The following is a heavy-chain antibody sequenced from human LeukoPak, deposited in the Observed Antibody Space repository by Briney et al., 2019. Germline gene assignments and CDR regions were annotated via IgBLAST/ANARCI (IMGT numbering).Heavy chain of an antibody. CDR3: AKQGTGWYPYYFDY. D-gene: IGHD6-19*01. Sequence: GGSLRLSCAASGFTFNNYAMSWVRQAPGAGLEWVSAISSTGGMTFYADSVKGRFTISRDDSTNTMSLHMNSLRGEDTAVYYCAKQGTGWYPYYFDYWGQGTRVTVSS. V-gene: IGHV3-23*01. CDR2: ISSTGGMT. J-gene: IGHJ4*02. CDR1: GFTFNNYA.